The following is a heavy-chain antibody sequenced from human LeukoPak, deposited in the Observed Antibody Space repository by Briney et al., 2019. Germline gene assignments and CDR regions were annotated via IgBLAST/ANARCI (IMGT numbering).Heavy chain of an antibody. D-gene: IGHD3-10*01. Sequence: ASVKVSCKVSGYTLTELSMHWVRQAPGKGLEWMGGFDPEDGETIYAQKFQGRVTMTEDTSTDTAYMELSSLRSEDTAVYYCATARAPTQGELFRSAGPTHWFDPWGQGTLVTVSS. CDR2: FDPEDGET. CDR3: ATARAPTQGELFRSAGPTHWFDP. V-gene: IGHV1-24*01. J-gene: IGHJ5*02. CDR1: GYTLTELS.